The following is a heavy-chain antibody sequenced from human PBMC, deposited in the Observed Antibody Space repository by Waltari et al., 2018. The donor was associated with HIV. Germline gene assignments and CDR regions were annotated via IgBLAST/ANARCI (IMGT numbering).Heavy chain of an antibody. CDR2: ISNDGSSK. CDR1: GFTFSSFG. Sequence: QVQLVESGGGVVQPGRSRRLSWAASGFTFSSFGMHWVRQAPGKGLEWVAVISNDGSSKYYADSVKGRFTISRDNSKNTLYLHMNSLRAEDTAVYYCASPFYSDSTTYYYGLDYWGQGTLVTVSS. D-gene: IGHD3-22*01. V-gene: IGHV3-30-3*01. CDR3: ASPFYSDSTTYYYGLDY. J-gene: IGHJ4*02.